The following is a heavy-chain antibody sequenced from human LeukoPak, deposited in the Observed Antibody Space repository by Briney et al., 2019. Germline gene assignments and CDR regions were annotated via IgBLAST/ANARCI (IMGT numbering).Heavy chain of an antibody. CDR1: GFPFSTYA. D-gene: IGHD4-17*01. CDR3: AKDVYGDYGGLDY. Sequence: PGGSLRLSCAASGFPFSTYAMSWVRQAPGKGLEWFSSIRGSDGSTYYADSVKGRFAISRDNSKNTLYLQMNSLRAEDTAVYYCAKDVYGDYGGLDYWGQGTLVTVSS. V-gene: IGHV3-23*01. J-gene: IGHJ4*02. CDR2: IRGSDGST.